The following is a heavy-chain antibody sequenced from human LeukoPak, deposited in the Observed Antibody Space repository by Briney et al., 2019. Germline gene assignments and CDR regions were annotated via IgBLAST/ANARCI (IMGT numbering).Heavy chain of an antibody. CDR2: TYYRSKWYN. J-gene: IGHJ6*02. CDR1: GDSVSSNSAA. Sequence: SQTLSLTCAISGDSVSSNSAAWNWIRQSPLRGLEWLGRTYYRSKWYNDYAVSVKSRITINPDTSKNQFSLQLNSVTPEDTAVYYCARDLPLAAAQGGYYYYYGMDVWGQGTTVTVSS. D-gene: IGHD6-13*01. V-gene: IGHV6-1*01. CDR3: ARDLPLAAAQGGYYYYYGMDV.